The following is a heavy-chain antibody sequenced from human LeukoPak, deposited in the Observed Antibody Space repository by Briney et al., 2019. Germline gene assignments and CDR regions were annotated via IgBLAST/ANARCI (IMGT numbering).Heavy chain of an antibody. D-gene: IGHD2-15*01. CDR1: SGSISRNNHY. V-gene: IGHV4-39*07. J-gene: IGHJ4*02. CDR2: IDYNGNT. CDR3: VRDRQHCSGGNCYSEDLPDS. Sequence: SETLSPTCTVSSGSISRNNHYLGWVRPPQRERLEGIGGIDYNGNTDYNPSLRSRVTISVDPSKKQFSLNLNSVTAADTAVYFCVRDRQHCSGGNCYSEDLPDSWGQGIVVAVSS.